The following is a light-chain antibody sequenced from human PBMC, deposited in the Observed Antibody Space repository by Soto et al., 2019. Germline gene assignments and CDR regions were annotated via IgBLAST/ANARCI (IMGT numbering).Light chain of an antibody. CDR1: QSVSSN. V-gene: IGKV3-15*01. Sequence: EIVMTQSPATLSVSPGERATLSCRASQSVSSNLAWYQQKPGQAPRLLIYGASTRATGIPARFSGSGSGTDFTLTINGLAPQDFAVYYCQQDVSSSPSLPSGQGT. CDR3: QQDVSSSPSLP. CDR2: GAS. J-gene: IGKJ5*01.